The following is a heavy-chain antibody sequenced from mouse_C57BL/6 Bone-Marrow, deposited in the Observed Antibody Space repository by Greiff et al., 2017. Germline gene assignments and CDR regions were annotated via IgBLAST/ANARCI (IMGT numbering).Heavy chain of an antibody. Sequence: QVQLLQSGPELVQPGASVKISCTASGYAFSSSWMNWVKQRPGKGLEWIGRIYPGAGDTNYNGKFTGKATLTADKSSSTAYMQLSSLTSKDSAVYFCARDRTYYAMDYWGQGTSVTVSS. J-gene: IGHJ4*01. V-gene: IGHV1-82*01. CDR2: IYPGAGDT. CDR3: ARDRTYYAMDY. CDR1: GYAFSSSW.